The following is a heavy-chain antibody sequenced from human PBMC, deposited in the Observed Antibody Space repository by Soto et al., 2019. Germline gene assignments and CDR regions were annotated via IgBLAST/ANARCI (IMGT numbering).Heavy chain of an antibody. Sequence: GGSLRLSCAASGFTFSSYAMSWVRQAPGKGLEWVSAISGSGGSTYYADSVKGRFTISRDNSKNTLYLQMNSLRAEDTAVYYCAKESNNYDFWSGYYSHNWFDPWGQGTLVTVSS. CDR1: GFTFSSYA. CDR2: ISGSGGST. J-gene: IGHJ5*02. CDR3: AKESNNYDFWSGYYSHNWFDP. V-gene: IGHV3-23*01. D-gene: IGHD3-3*01.